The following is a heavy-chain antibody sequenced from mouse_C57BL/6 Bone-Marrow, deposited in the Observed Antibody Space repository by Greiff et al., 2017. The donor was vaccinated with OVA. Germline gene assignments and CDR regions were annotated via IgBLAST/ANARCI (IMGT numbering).Heavy chain of an antibody. V-gene: IGHV1-80*01. CDR3: ARGAY. Sequence: VKLVESGAELVKPEASVKISCKASGYAFSNYWMNWVKQRTGKGLEWIGQIYPGDGDTNYNGKFKGKATLTADKSSSTAYMHLSSLTSEDSAVYFCARGAYWGQGTLVTVSA. CDR1: GYAFSNYW. CDR2: IYPGDGDT. J-gene: IGHJ3*01.